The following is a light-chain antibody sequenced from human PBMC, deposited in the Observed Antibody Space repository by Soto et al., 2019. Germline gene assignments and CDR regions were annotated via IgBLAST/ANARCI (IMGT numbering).Light chain of an antibody. CDR3: QQYNNWPRT. V-gene: IGKV3-15*01. CDR1: QSVSSN. J-gene: IGKJ1*01. Sequence: ETVLTQSPGNLSLSPGERATLSCSASQSVSSNFLAWYQQKPGQAPRLLIFGASTRATGIPARFSGSGSGTDFTLTISSLQSEDFAVYYCQQYNNWPRTFGQGTKVDIK. CDR2: GAS.